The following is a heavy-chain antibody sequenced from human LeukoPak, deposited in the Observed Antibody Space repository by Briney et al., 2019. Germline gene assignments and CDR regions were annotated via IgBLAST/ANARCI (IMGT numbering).Heavy chain of an antibody. D-gene: IGHD1-14*01. CDR2: ISAYNGNT. CDR1: GYTFTSYG. CDR3: ARTSRNPDLYYYMDV. V-gene: IGHV1-18*01. Sequence: ASVKVSCKASGYTFTSYGISWVRQAPGQGLEWMGWISAYNGNTNYAQKLQGRVTMTTDTSTSTAYMELRSLRSDDTAVYYCARTSRNPDLYYYMDVWGKGTTVTVSS. J-gene: IGHJ6*03.